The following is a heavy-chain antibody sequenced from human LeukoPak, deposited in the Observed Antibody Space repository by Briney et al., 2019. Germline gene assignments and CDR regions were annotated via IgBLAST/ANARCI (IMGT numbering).Heavy chain of an antibody. Sequence: GGSLRLSCAASGFNFIDYSMNWVRQAPGKGLEWVSGIRWNSGSIGYADSVKGRFSISRDNGKNSLYLQMNSLRTEDTALYYCAKGHTYGLGESYLDIWGQGTLVSVSS. V-gene: IGHV3-9*01. J-gene: IGHJ4*02. CDR1: GFNFIDYS. CDR2: IRWNSGSI. D-gene: IGHD5-18*01. CDR3: AKGHTYGLGESYLDI.